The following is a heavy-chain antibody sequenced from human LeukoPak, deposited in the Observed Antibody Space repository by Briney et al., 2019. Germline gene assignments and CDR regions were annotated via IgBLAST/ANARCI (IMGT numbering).Heavy chain of an antibody. CDR1: GFTFSSYA. CDR3: ANRGVPAALYYFDY. D-gene: IGHD2-2*01. V-gene: IGHV3-23*01. CDR2: VTSSGGTT. J-gene: IGHJ4*02. Sequence: PGGSLRLTCAASGFTFSSYAMNWVRQTPGKGLEWVSLVTSSGGTTYYADSVKGRFTISRDNSKNTLYLQMNSLRAEDTAVYYCANRGVPAALYYFDYWGQGTLVTVSS.